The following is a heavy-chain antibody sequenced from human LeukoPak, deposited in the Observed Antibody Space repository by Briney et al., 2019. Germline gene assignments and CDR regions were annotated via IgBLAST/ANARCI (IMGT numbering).Heavy chain of an antibody. J-gene: IGHJ5*02. Sequence: SETLSLTCTVSGGSISSYYRSWIRQPAGKGLEWIGRIYTSGSTNYNPSLKSRVTMSVDTSKNQFSLKLSSVTAADTAVYYCARVPAYSSSSFWFDPWGQGTLVTVSS. V-gene: IGHV4-4*07. CDR3: ARVPAYSSSSFWFDP. CDR1: GGSISSYY. CDR2: IYTSGST. D-gene: IGHD6-6*01.